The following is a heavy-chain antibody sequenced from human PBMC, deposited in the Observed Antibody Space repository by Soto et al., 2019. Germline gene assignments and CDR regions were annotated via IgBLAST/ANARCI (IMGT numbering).Heavy chain of an antibody. Sequence: SETLSLTCTVSGGSSSSGDYYWSWIRQPPGKGLEWIGYIYYSGSTYYNPSLKSRVTISVDTSKNQFSLKLSSVTAVDTAVYYCAQSRGYSSGWLDYWGQGTLVTSPQ. CDR1: GGSSSSGDYY. D-gene: IGHD6-19*01. J-gene: IGHJ4*02. V-gene: IGHV4-30-4*01. CDR3: AQSRGYSSGWLDY. CDR2: IYYSGST.